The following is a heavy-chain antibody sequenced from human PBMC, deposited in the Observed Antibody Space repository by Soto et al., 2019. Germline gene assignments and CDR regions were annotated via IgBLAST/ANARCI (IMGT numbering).Heavy chain of an antibody. Sequence: KISCTGVGYSFTSYWIAWVRQMPGKGLEWMGIIYPGDSDTRYSPSFQGQVTISTDKSITTVYLQWSSLKASDTAMYYCARGYCSTTLAAHWLDPWGQGNMVAVSS. CDR1: GYSFTSYW. V-gene: IGHV5-51*01. CDR3: ARGYCSTTLAAHWLDP. J-gene: IGHJ5*02. D-gene: IGHD2-15*01. CDR2: IYPGDSDT.